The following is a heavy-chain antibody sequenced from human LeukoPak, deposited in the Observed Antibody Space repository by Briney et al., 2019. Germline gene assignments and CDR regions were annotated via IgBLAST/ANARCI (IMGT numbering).Heavy chain of an antibody. CDR2: ISYDGSNK. CDR1: GFTFSSYG. V-gene: IGHV3-30*18. CDR3: AKAATVPTH. D-gene: IGHD4-23*01. Sequence: GGSLRLSCAASGFTFSSYGMHWVRQAPGKGLEWVAVISYDGSNKYYADSVKGRFTISRDNSKNTLYLQMNSLRAEDTAEYYCAKAATVPTHWGQGTLVTVSS. J-gene: IGHJ4*02.